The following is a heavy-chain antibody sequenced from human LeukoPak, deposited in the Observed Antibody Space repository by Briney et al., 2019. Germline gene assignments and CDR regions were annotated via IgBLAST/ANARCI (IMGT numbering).Heavy chain of an antibody. Sequence: PGGSLRLSCAASGFTFSSYGMHWVRQAPGKGLDWVAVISYDGSNKYYVDSVKGRFTISRDNSKNMLYLQTNSLRAEDTAVYYCAKNELLWFGEFDAFDIWGQGTMVTVPS. V-gene: IGHV3-30*18. D-gene: IGHD3-10*01. CDR1: GFTFSSYG. J-gene: IGHJ3*02. CDR3: AKNELLWFGEFDAFDI. CDR2: ISYDGSNK.